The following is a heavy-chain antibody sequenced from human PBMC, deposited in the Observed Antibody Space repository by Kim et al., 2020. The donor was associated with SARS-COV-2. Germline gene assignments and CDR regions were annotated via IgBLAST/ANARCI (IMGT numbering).Heavy chain of an antibody. J-gene: IGHJ3*02. V-gene: IGHV1-58*02. Sequence: SVKVSCKASGFTFTSSAMQWVRQARGQRLEWIGWIVVGSGNTNYAQKFQERVTITRDMSTSTAYMELSSLRSEDTAVYYCAAFYGSGSPDAFDIWGQGTMVTVSS. CDR2: IVVGSGNT. CDR1: GFTFTSSA. CDR3: AAFYGSGSPDAFDI. D-gene: IGHD3-10*01.